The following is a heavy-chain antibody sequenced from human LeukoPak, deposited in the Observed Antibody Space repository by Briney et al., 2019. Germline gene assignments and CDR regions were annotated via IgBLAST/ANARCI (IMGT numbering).Heavy chain of an antibody. J-gene: IGHJ4*02. Sequence: SETLSLTCTVSGYSISTGYYWDWIRQPPGKGLEWIGTFYHGGSTYCNPSLKSRVTISVDTSKNQFSLNLTSVTAADTAVYYCARTSAGWLQYSWGQGTLVTVSS. CDR1: GYSISTGYY. D-gene: IGHD5-24*01. CDR2: FYHGGST. V-gene: IGHV4-38-2*02. CDR3: ARTSAGWLQYS.